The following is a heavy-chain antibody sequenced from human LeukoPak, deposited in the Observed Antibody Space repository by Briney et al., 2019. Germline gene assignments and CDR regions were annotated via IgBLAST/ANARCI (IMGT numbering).Heavy chain of an antibody. CDR3: ARGAYCGGDCYYQDY. V-gene: IGHV4-61*01. J-gene: IGHJ4*02. CDR1: GGSISSSSYF. CDR2: IYYSGST. D-gene: IGHD2-21*02. Sequence: KPSETLSLTCTVSGGSISSSSYFWSWIRQPPGKGLEWIGCIYYSGSTNYNPSLKSRVTISVDTSKNQFSLKLSSVTAADTAVYYCARGAYCGGDCYYQDYWGQGILVTVSS.